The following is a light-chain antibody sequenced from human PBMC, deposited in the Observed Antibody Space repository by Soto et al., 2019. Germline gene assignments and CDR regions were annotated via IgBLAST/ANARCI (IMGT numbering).Light chain of an antibody. CDR3: HQRQSWPRT. Sequence: EIVLTQSPATPSSFPGDRVTLSCRASQYINTRLAWYQHRPGPAPSLLIYQTSIRAAGIPARFSASGSGTDFTLTISDVQPEDFALYYCHQRQSWPRTFGQGTKVDIK. V-gene: IGKV3-11*01. CDR1: QYINTR. J-gene: IGKJ1*01. CDR2: QTS.